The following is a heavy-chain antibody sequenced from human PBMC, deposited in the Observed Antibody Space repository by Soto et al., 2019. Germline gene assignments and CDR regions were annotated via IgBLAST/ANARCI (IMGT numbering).Heavy chain of an antibody. J-gene: IGHJ4*02. D-gene: IGHD1-26*01. CDR1: GFTFTSYW. CDR2: IKQDGSEK. CDR3: ARDIKGAQYYFDY. V-gene: IGHV3-7*01. Sequence: GGSLRLSCAASGFTFTSYWMSWVRQPPGKGLEWVANIKQDGSEKSYVDSVKGRFSISRDNAKNSLYLQMNSLRAEDTAVYYCARDIKGAQYYFDYWGQGTLVTVSS.